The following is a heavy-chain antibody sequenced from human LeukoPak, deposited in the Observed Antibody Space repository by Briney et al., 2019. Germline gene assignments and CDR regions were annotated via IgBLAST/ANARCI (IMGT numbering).Heavy chain of an antibody. Sequence: GPSVRVSCKASGYTFTRYDINWVRQATGQGREWRGWMNPHSGNTGYAQKFQGRVTMTRNTSISTAYMELSSLRSEDTAVYYCARGGDILTGYYRTHENNWFDPWGQGTLVTVSS. J-gene: IGHJ5*02. CDR1: GYTFTRYD. D-gene: IGHD3-9*01. CDR3: ARGGDILTGYYRTHENNWFDP. V-gene: IGHV1-8*01. CDR2: MNPHSGNT.